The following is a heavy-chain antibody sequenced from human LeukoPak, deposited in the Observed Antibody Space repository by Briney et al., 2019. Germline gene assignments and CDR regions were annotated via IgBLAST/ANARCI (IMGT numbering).Heavy chain of an antibody. CDR3: ARMTGYYDGSGYYYSDY. D-gene: IGHD3-22*01. J-gene: IGHJ4*02. V-gene: IGHV3-48*03. CDR1: GFTFSSYE. CDR2: ISSSGSTI. Sequence: GGSLRLSCAASGFTFSSYEMNWVRQAPGKGLEWVSYISSSGSTIYYADSAKGRFTISRDNAKNSLYLQMNSLRAEDTAVYYCARMTGYYDGSGYYYSDYWGQGTLVTVSS.